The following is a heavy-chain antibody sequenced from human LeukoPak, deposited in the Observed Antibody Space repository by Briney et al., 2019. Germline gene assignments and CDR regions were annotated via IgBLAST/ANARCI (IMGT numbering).Heavy chain of an antibody. D-gene: IGHD3-9*01. CDR1: GYTLTGYY. Sequence: ASVKVSCKASGYTLTGYYMHWVRQAPGQGLEWMGWITPNSGGTNYAQKFQGWVTMTRDTSISTAYMELSRLRSDDTAVYYCARDGDYDILTGQYIRYYYGMDVWGQGTTVTVSS. CDR2: ITPNSGGT. V-gene: IGHV1-2*04. J-gene: IGHJ6*02. CDR3: ARDGDYDILTGQYIRYYYGMDV.